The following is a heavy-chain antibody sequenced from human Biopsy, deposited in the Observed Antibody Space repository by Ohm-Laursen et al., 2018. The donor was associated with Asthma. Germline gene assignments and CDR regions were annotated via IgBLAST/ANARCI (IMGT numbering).Heavy chain of an antibody. CDR2: IMTVFGTT. D-gene: IGHD6-19*01. Sequence: SSVKVSCNASGGSFSNFAFSWVRQAPGQGLEWLGGIMTVFGTTNYAQKFQGRVTITADESTSTAYMEVTSLRSEDTAIYYCARCQVGYSSGWSLLLKKIYYSGMDVWGQGTAVTVSS. CDR1: GGSFSNFA. V-gene: IGHV1-69*01. J-gene: IGHJ6*02. CDR3: ARCQVGYSSGWSLLLKKIYYSGMDV.